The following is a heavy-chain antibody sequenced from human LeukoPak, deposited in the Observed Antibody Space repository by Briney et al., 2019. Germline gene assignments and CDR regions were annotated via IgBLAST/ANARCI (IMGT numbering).Heavy chain of an antibody. CDR3: ATYYYGSGSFSK. D-gene: IGHD3-10*01. J-gene: IGHJ4*02. Sequence: SETLSLTCTVSGGSISSNYWSWIRQPPGKGLEWIGYIYYSGSTNYNPSLKSRITISLDTSKNQFSLKLSSVTAADTAVYYCATYYYGSGSFSKWGQGTLVTVSS. CDR2: IYYSGST. CDR1: GGSISSNY. V-gene: IGHV4-59*01.